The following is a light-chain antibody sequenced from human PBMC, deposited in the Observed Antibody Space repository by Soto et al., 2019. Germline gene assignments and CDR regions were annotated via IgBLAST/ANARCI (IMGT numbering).Light chain of an antibody. CDR2: GAS. CDR1: QSVTSNY. V-gene: IGKV3-20*01. CDR3: QQYGSSPLT. Sequence: EIVLTQSPGTLSLSPGERATLSCRASQSVTSNYLAWYQQKHGQTPRLLIYGASSRATGIPDRFSGSGSRTDFTLTISRLEPEDLAVYYCQQYGSSPLTFGGGSKVEIK. J-gene: IGKJ4*01.